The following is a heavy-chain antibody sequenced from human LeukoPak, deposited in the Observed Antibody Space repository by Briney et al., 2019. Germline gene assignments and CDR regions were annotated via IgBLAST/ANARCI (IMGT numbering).Heavy chain of an antibody. Sequence: ASVKVSCKASGYTFTGCYMHWVRQAPGQGLEWMGWINPNSGGTNYAQKFQGWVTMTRDTSISTAYMELSRLRSDDTAVYYCARHSSRLWFGEWVRGAFDIWGQGTMVTVSS. D-gene: IGHD3-10*01. V-gene: IGHV1-2*04. CDR2: INPNSGGT. CDR3: ARHSSRLWFGEWVRGAFDI. CDR1: GYTFTGCY. J-gene: IGHJ3*02.